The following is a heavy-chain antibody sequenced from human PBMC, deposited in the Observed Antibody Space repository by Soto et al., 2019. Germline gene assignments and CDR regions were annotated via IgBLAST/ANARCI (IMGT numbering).Heavy chain of an antibody. CDR2: ISAGGSST. V-gene: IGHV3-23*01. CDR1: GFTFSTYA. CDR3: AHPRGYGVFGAYDF. Sequence: GGSLRLSCAASGFTFSTYAMNWVRQAPGKGLEWVSAISAGGSSTYYADSVKGRFTISRDNSINTLYLQMNSLRTEDTAVYYCAHPRGYGVFGAYDFWGQGAMVTV. D-gene: IGHD2-8*01. J-gene: IGHJ3*01.